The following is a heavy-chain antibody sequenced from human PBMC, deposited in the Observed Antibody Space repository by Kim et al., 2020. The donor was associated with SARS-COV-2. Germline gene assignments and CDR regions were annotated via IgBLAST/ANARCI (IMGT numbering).Heavy chain of an antibody. CDR1: GYSLTTYW. D-gene: IGHD2-8*01. Sequence: GESLKISCQGFGYSLTTYWIGWVRQMPGKGLESVGIMYPGDSDTRYSPSFRGHVTISADKPIATAYLQWSSLKASDTALYYCLRAPSGVSNPHYIDHWGQGALDTVS. CDR3: LRAPSGVSNPHYIDH. CDR2: MYPGDSDT. V-gene: IGHV5-51*04. J-gene: IGHJ4*02.